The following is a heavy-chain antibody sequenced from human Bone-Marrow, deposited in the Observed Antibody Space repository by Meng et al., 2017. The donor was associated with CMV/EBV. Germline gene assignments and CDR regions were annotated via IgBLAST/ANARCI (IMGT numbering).Heavy chain of an antibody. J-gene: IGHJ4*02. V-gene: IGHV3-15*01. CDR2: IKSKTDGGTT. Sequence: FSNAWMSWVRQAPGKGLEWVGRIKSKTDGGTTDYAAPVKGRFTISRDDSKNTLYLQMNSLKTEDTAVYYCTTGTLRYCSSTSCTNFDYWGQGTLVTVSS. D-gene: IGHD2-2*01. CDR3: TTGTLRYCSSTSCTNFDY. CDR1: FSNAW.